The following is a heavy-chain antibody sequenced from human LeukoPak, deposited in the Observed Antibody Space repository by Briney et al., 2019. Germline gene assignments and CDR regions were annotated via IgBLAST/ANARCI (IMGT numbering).Heavy chain of an antibody. CDR1: GGTFSSYA. V-gene: IGHV1-69*13. CDR3: ARSDITIFGSNWFDP. Sequence: ASVKVPCKASGGTFSSYAISWVRQAPGQGLEWMGGIIPIFGTANYAQKFQGRVTITADESTSTAYMELSSLRSEDTAVYYCARSDITIFGSNWFDPWGQGTLVTVSS. CDR2: IIPIFGTA. J-gene: IGHJ5*02. D-gene: IGHD3-3*01.